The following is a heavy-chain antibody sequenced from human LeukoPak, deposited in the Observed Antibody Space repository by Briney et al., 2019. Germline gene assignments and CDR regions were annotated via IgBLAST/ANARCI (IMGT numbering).Heavy chain of an antibody. CDR1: GGSITQTNY. V-gene: IGHV4-4*02. CDR2: VNLQRST. J-gene: IGHJ4*02. CDR3: AREGGPYRPLDY. Sequence: PSETLSLTCGVSGGSITQTNYWTWFRQPPGKGLEWIGEVNLQRSTNYNPSLMGRVAISVDKSENHVSLQLTSVTAADTAVYYCAREGGPYRPLDYSGQGTLVTVSS.